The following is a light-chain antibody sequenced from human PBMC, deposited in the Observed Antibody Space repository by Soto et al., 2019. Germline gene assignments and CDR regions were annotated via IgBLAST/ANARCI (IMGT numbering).Light chain of an antibody. CDR1: SIDVADYNY. V-gene: IGLV2-14*01. Sequence: QSALTQPASVSGSPGQSITISCTGSSIDVADYNYVSWYQQHPGKAPKLIISEVSFRPSGVSNRFSGSKSGNTASLTISGLQAEDEADYYCSSYAGTNNYVFGIGTKVTVL. CDR2: EVS. CDR3: SSYAGTNNYV. J-gene: IGLJ1*01.